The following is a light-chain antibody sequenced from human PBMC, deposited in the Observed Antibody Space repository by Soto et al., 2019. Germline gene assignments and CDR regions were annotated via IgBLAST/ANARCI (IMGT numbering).Light chain of an antibody. CDR3: QQYDNLPLT. Sequence: DIQMTQSPSSLSASVGDRVTITCQASQDISNYLNWYQQKPGKAPKLLIYDASNLETGVPSRFSGSGSGTDFTFTISSLQPEDIATYYCQQYDNLPLTSGGGTTVDIK. J-gene: IGKJ4*01. CDR2: DAS. V-gene: IGKV1-33*01. CDR1: QDISNY.